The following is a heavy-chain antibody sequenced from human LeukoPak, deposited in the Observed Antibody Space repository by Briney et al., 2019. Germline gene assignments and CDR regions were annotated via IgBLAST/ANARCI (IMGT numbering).Heavy chain of an antibody. D-gene: IGHD6-6*01. J-gene: IGHJ4*02. CDR2: IIPIFGTA. V-gene: IGHV1-69*06. Sequence: GASVKVSCKASGGTFSSYAISWVRQAPGQGLEWMGGIIPIFGTANYAQKFQGRVTITADKSTSTAYMELSSLRSEDTAVYYCASPSGHSSSSLYLFDYWGQGTLVTVSS. CDR3: ASPSGHSSSSLYLFDY. CDR1: GGTFSSYA.